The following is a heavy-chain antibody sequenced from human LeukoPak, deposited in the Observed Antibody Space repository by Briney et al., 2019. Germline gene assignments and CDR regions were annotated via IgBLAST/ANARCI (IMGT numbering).Heavy chain of an antibody. CDR1: GFTLSSYA. CDR2: VSFSGGST. Sequence: GGSLRLSCVASGFTLSSYAMSWVRQAPGKGLEWVSGVSFSGGSTYYADSVKGRFTISRGNSKNTLYLQMNSLRAEDTAVYYCAKHDPRRVVITNWFDPWGQGTLVTVSS. J-gene: IGHJ5*02. V-gene: IGHV3-23*01. D-gene: IGHD3-22*01. CDR3: AKHDPRRVVITNWFDP.